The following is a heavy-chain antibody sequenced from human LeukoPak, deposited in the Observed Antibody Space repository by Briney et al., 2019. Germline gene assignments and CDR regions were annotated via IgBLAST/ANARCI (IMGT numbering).Heavy chain of an antibody. Sequence: SETLSLTCTVSGGSISSYYWSWIRQPPGKGLEWIGEINHSGSTNYNPSLKSRVTISVDTSKNQFSLKLSSVTAADTAVYYCASDPPGGYDSSGYYYWGQGTLVTVSS. CDR1: GGSISSYY. CDR2: INHSGST. V-gene: IGHV4-34*01. D-gene: IGHD3-22*01. J-gene: IGHJ4*02. CDR3: ASDPPGGYDSSGYYY.